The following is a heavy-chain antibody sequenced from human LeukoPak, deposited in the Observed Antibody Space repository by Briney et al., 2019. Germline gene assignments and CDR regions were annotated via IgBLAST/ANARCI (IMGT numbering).Heavy chain of an antibody. J-gene: IGHJ4*02. D-gene: IGHD4-23*01. CDR2: IYYSGST. CDR1: GGSISSYY. Sequence: PSETLSLTCTVSGGSISSYYWSWIRQPPGKGLEWMGYIYYSGSTNYNPSLKSRVTISVDTSKNQFSLKLSSVTAADTAVYYCARSHGGNMLLDYWGQGTLVTVSS. V-gene: IGHV4-59*01. CDR3: ARSHGGNMLLDY.